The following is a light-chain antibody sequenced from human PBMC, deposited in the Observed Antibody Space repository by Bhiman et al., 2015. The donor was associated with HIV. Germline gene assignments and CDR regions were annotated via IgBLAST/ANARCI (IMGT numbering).Light chain of an antibody. J-gene: IGLJ1*01. CDR2: DNE. Sequence: QSVLTQPPSVSAAPGQRVTISCSGSGSNIGDRFVSWYQHLPGTVPKLLIYDNEHRPSGIPDRFSGSKSGTSATLGITGLQTGDEADYYCGTWDSSLSAGGVFGTGTKVTVL. CDR3: GTWDSSLSAGGV. CDR1: GSNIGDRF. V-gene: IGLV1-51*01.